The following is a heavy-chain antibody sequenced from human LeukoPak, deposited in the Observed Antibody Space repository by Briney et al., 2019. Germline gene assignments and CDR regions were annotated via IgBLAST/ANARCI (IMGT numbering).Heavy chain of an antibody. J-gene: IGHJ6*03. CDR3: ARSSWFGEFYYYYYYMDV. D-gene: IGHD3-10*01. Sequence: SETLSLTCTVSGASITSYYWSWIRQPPGKGLEWIEYIYYSGSTNYNPSLKSRVTISVDTSKNQFSLKLSSVTAADTAVYYCARSSWFGEFYYYYYYMDVWGKGTTVTVSS. CDR1: GASITSYY. V-gene: IGHV4-59*01. CDR2: IYYSGST.